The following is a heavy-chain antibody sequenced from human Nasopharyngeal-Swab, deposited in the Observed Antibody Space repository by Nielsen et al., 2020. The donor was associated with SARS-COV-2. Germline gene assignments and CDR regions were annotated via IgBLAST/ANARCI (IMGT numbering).Heavy chain of an antibody. D-gene: IGHD5-12*01. CDR2: MSISSSYI. CDR3: ARDYADWGYSGYDYFDY. CDR1: GFTFSSYS. Sequence: GGSLRLSCAASGFTFSSYSMNWVRQAPGKGLEWVSSMSISSSYIYYADSVKGRFTISRDNAKNSLYLQTNSLRAEDTAVYYCARDYADWGYSGYDYFDYWGQGTLVTVSS. J-gene: IGHJ4*02. V-gene: IGHV3-21*01.